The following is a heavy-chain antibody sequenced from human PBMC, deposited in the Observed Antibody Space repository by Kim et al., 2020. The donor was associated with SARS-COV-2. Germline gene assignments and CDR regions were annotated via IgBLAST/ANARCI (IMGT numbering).Heavy chain of an antibody. CDR3: AKAPSFTGGSGSYYFDY. D-gene: IGHD3-10*01. V-gene: IGHV3-23*01. J-gene: IGHJ4*02. Sequence: VKGRFTISRDNSKNALYLQMNSLRAEDTAVYYCAKAPSFTGGSGSYYFDYWGQGTLVTVSS.